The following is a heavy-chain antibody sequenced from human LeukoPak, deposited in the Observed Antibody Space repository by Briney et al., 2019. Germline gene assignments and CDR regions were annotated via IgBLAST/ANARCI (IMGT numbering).Heavy chain of an antibody. Sequence: KPSETLSLTCAVSGYSISSGYYWGWIRQPPGKGLEWIGSIYHSGSTYYNPSRKSRVTISVDTSKNQFSLKLSSVTAADTAVYYCARDRKSRLLWFGESIFDYWGQGTLVTVSS. CDR2: IYHSGST. CDR1: GYSISSGYY. CDR3: ARDRKSRLLWFGESIFDY. J-gene: IGHJ4*02. D-gene: IGHD3-10*01. V-gene: IGHV4-38-2*02.